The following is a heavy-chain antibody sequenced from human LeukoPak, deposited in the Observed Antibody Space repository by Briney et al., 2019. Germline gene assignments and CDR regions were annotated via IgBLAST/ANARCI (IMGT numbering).Heavy chain of an antibody. J-gene: IGHJ6*03. CDR3: ARFRYDSSMNYYFYMDV. V-gene: IGHV4-61*01. D-gene: IGHD3-22*01. Sequence: SSETLSLTCTVSGGSISSGHHFWGWIRQHPGKGLEWIGYMYYSLCTDYNPSLKSRVTISVDTSKNQFSLEVSSVTAADTAVYYCARFRYDSSMNYYFYMDVWGKGTTVTVSS. CDR1: GGSISSGHHF. CDR2: MYYSLCT.